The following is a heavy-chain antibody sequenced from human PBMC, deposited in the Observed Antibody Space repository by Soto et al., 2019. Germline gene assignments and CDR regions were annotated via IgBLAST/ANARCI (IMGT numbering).Heavy chain of an antibody. V-gene: IGHV4-4*02. CDR1: GDSIISSNW. CDR3: ARDLGTGTDF. Sequence: QVQLQESGPGLVKPSGTLSLTCAVSGDSIISSNWWSWVRQAPGKGLEWIGEIYHSGATTYNPSLKRRATLSVDPSKNHFSLQLTSVTAADTAVYFCARDLGTGTDFWGRGTLVTVAS. J-gene: IGHJ4*02. CDR2: IYHSGAT. D-gene: IGHD1-1*01.